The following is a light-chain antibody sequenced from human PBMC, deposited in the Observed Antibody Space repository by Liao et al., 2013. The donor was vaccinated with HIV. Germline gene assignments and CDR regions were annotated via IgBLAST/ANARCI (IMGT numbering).Light chain of an antibody. J-gene: IGLJ1*01. Sequence: YELTQPPSVSVSPGQTATITCSGNKLGDRYVSWYQQRPGQSPVLVIYQDNKRPSGIPERFSGSTSGNTATLTISGTQAIDEADYYCQTWDSTSYVFGTGTKVIVL. CDR2: QDN. CDR3: QTWDSTSYV. V-gene: IGLV3-1*01. CDR1: KLGDRY.